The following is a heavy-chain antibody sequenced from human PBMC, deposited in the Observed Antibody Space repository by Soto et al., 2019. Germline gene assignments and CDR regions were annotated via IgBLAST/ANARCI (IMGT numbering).Heavy chain of an antibody. CDR2: IYYSGST. V-gene: IGHV4-59*08. J-gene: IGHJ4*02. D-gene: IGHD5-12*01. CDR3: ARQNGYNFDY. CDR1: GGSISSYY. Sequence: QVQLQESGPGLVKPSETLSLTCTVSGGSISSYYWNWIRQPPGKGLEWIGYIYYSGSTNYNPSLKSRVTISVDTSKNQFSLKLSSVTAADTAVYYCARQNGYNFDYWGQGTLVTVSS.